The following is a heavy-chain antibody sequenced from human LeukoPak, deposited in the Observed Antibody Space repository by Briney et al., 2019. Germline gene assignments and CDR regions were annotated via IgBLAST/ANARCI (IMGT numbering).Heavy chain of an antibody. V-gene: IGHV4-59*03. CDR1: GGSIRTYY. D-gene: IGHD5-18*01. CDR3: ARGENIYGYDADFAY. Sequence: SETLSLTCTVSGGSIRTYYWSWIRQPPGKGLEWIGYIYNSGSTNYNPSLKSRVTISVDTSKNKFSLKLSSVTAADTAVYYCARGENIYGYDADFAYRGQGTLVTVSS. J-gene: IGHJ4*02. CDR2: IYNSGST.